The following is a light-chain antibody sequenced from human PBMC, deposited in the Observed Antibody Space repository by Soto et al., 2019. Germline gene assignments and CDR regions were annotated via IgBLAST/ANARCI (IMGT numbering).Light chain of an antibody. J-gene: IGKJ1*01. CDR2: GAS. Sequence: EIVMTQSPATVSVSPGERATLSCSASQSVSSNLAWYQQKPGQAPRLLIYGASTRATGIPARFSGSGSGTEFTLTISSLQSEDFAVYFCQQYNIWPRTFGKGTKV. V-gene: IGKV3-15*01. CDR1: QSVSSN. CDR3: QQYNIWPRT.